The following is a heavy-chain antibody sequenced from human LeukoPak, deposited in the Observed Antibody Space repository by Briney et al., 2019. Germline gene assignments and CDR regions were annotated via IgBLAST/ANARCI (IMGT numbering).Heavy chain of an antibody. J-gene: IGHJ3*02. V-gene: IGHV3-7*01. CDR2: IKQDGSEK. CDR1: GFTFSSYR. CDR3: ARVDYGAHRGAFDT. Sequence: GGSPRLSCAASGFTFSSYRMNWVRQAPGKGLEWVANIKQDGSEKYYVDSVKGRFTISRDNAKNSLFLQMNSLRAEDTAVYYCARVDYGAHRGAFDTWGQGTMVTVSS. D-gene: IGHD4-17*01.